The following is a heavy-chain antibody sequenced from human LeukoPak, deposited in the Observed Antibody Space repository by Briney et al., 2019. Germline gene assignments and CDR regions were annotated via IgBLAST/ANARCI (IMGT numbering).Heavy chain of an antibody. V-gene: IGHV4-38-2*02. J-gene: IGHJ5*02. CDR2: IYHSGTT. D-gene: IGHD2-2*02. Sequence: SETLSLTCTVSGYSISSGYYWGWVRQSPGKGLEWIGTIYHSGTTYYNPSIKSRLSISMDTSKNQFSLKLTSVTAADTAVYYCARQTAEDCSSTSCYIRNWFDPWGQGTLVTVSS. CDR3: ARQTAEDCSSTSCYIRNWFDP. CDR1: GYSISSGYY.